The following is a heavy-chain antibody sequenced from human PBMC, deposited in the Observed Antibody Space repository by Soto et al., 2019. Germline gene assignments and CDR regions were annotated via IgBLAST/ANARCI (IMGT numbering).Heavy chain of an antibody. CDR2: IFYSGTT. J-gene: IGHJ4*02. Sequence: QVQLQESGPGLVKPSETLSLTCTVSGGSISTYYWNWIRQPPGKGLEWIGYIFYSGTTNYNPSLKSRLSMSVDTSKNQFSLKLSSVTAADTAFYYCARSYGDYVPSLDYWGQGTLVTVSS. CDR1: GGSISTYY. D-gene: IGHD4-17*01. V-gene: IGHV4-59*01. CDR3: ARSYGDYVPSLDY.